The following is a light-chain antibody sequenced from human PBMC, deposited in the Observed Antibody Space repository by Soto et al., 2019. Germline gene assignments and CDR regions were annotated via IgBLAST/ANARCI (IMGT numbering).Light chain of an antibody. CDR3: QTWGTGLLV. Sequence: QLVLTQSPSASASLGASVKLTCTLSSGHSSYAIAWHQQQPEKGPRYLMKLNSDGSHSKGDVIPDRFSGSSSGAERYLIISSLQSEDEADYYCQTWGTGLLVFGGGTKLTVL. CDR2: LNSDGSH. J-gene: IGLJ3*02. V-gene: IGLV4-69*01. CDR1: SGHSSYA.